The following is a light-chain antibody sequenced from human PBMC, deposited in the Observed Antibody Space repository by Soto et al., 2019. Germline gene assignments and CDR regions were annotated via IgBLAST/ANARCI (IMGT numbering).Light chain of an antibody. CDR1: QSISSR. CDR3: QQYNSYSGGT. Sequence: DIQMTHSPSTLSASVGDRVTITCGASQSISSRLAWYQQKPGKAPKFLIYDASSLESGVPSRFSGSGSGTEFTLIISSLQPDDFATYYCQQYNSYSGGTFGQGTKVDIK. CDR2: DAS. V-gene: IGKV1-5*01. J-gene: IGKJ1*01.